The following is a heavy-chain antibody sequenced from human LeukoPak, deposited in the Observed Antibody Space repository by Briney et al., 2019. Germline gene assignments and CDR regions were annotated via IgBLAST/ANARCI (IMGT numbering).Heavy chain of an antibody. CDR2: ISYSGST. V-gene: IGHV4-59*01. D-gene: IGHD3/OR15-3a*01. CDR1: GGSLSSYY. CDR3: ARVDSVAGSAEYFQH. Sequence: PSETLSLTCTVSGGSLSSYYWSWIRQPPGKGLEWIGYISYSGSTNYNPSLKSRVTISVDTSKNQFSLRLSSVTAADTAVYYCARVDSVAGSAEYFQHWGQGTLVSVSS. J-gene: IGHJ1*01.